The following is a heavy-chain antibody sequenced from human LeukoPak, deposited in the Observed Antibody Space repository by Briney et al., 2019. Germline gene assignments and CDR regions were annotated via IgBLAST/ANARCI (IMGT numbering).Heavy chain of an antibody. D-gene: IGHD3-16*01. V-gene: IGHV3-23*01. CDR3: AKGGSDSEPFRFYMDV. J-gene: IGHJ6*03. CDR1: GFTFGIYG. CDR2: INGPGGFT. Sequence: GGSLRLSCAASGFTFGIYGMSWVRQAPGKGPEWVSSINGPGGFTSYADSVRGRFTISRDNSKNTLYLQMNSLSPEDTALYYCAKGGSDSEPFRFYMDVRGKGTTVTVSS.